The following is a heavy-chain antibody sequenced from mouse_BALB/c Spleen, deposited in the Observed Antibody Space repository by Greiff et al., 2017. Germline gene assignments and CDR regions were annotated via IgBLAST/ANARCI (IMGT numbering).Heavy chain of an antibody. CDR3: ARQLGPYYAMDY. D-gene: IGHD4-1*01. CDR2: ISSGGGST. CDR1: GFAFSSYD. J-gene: IGHJ4*01. V-gene: IGHV5-12-1*01. Sequence: DVQLVESGGGLVKPGGSLKLSCAASGFAFSSYDMAWVRQTPEKRLEWVAYISSGGGSTYYPDTVKGRFTISRDNAKNTLYLQMSSLKSEDTAMYYCARQLGPYYAMDYWGQGTSVTVSS.